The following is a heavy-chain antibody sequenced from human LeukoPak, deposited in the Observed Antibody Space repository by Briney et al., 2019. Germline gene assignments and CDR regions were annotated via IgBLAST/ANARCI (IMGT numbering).Heavy chain of an antibody. J-gene: IGHJ4*02. CDR2: ISWNSGTK. Sequence: GGSLRLSCAVSGFTFDDYAMHWVRQAPGKGLEWVSGISWNSGTKGYADSVKGRFTISRDNAKNSLYLQMNSLRAEDTAVYYCARVGTVVTPGGFDYWGQGTLVTVSS. CDR3: ARVGTVVTPGGFDY. D-gene: IGHD4-23*01. CDR1: GFTFDDYA. V-gene: IGHV3-9*01.